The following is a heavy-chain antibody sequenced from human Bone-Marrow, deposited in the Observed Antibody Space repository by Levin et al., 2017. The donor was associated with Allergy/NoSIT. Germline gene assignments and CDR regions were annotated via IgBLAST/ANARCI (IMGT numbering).Heavy chain of an antibody. CDR2: FEDSKP. CDR1: GNTLSELS. D-gene: IGHD3-3*01. CDR3: AATPAIRFLEWLPLPLDY. J-gene: IGHJ4*02. Sequence: GASVKVSCKVSGNTLSELSIKWVRQAPGKGLEWMAGFEDSKPIYLQKLQGRVSMTEDTSTDTAYLDLSSLTSEDTAVYYCAATPAIRFLEWLPLPLDYWGQGTQVTVSS. V-gene: IGHV1-24*01.